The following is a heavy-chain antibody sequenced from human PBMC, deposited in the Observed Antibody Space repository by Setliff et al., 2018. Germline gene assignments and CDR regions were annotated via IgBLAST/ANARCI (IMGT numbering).Heavy chain of an antibody. V-gene: IGHV1-18*01. Sequence: ASVKVSCKASGYTFTSYGISWVRQAPGQGLEWMGWISAYNGNTNYAQKLQGRVTMTTDTSTSTAYMEPRSLRSDDTAVYYCARAVTYYDILTGQHHYDAFDIWGQGTTVTVSS. J-gene: IGHJ3*02. D-gene: IGHD3-9*01. CDR3: ARAVTYYDILTGQHHYDAFDI. CDR1: GYTFTSYG. CDR2: ISAYNGNT.